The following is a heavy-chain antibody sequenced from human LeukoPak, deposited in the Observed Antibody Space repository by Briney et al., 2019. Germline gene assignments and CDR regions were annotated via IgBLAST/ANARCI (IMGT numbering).Heavy chain of an antibody. Sequence: PSETLSLTCTVSGGSISSSSYYWGWIRQPPGKGLEWIGSIYYSGSTYYNPSLKSRVTISVDTSKNQFSLKLSSVTAADTAVYYCARDLLPNYYGSGRSEDYWGQGTLVTVSS. D-gene: IGHD3-10*01. CDR1: GGSISSSSYY. CDR2: IYYSGST. J-gene: IGHJ4*02. V-gene: IGHV4-39*07. CDR3: ARDLLPNYYGSGRSEDY.